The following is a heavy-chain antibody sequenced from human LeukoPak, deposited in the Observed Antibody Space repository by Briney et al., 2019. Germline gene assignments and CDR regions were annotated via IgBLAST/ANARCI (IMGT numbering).Heavy chain of an antibody. Sequence: ASVTVSCKASGYTFTGYYMHWVRQAPGQGLEWMGRINPNSGGTNYAQKFQGRVTMARDTSISTAYMELSRLRSDDTAVYYCAREIPRGYSGYDHFDYWGQGTLVTVSS. D-gene: IGHD5-12*01. CDR2: INPNSGGT. V-gene: IGHV1-2*06. CDR3: AREIPRGYSGYDHFDY. J-gene: IGHJ4*02. CDR1: GYTFTGYY.